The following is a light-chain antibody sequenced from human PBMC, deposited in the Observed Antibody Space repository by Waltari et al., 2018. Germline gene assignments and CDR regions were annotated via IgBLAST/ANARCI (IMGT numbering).Light chain of an antibody. CDR2: VNSDGSH. V-gene: IGLV4-69*01. J-gene: IGLJ3*02. Sequence: QLVLTQSPSASASLGASVKLTCTLSSGHSTNVIAWHQQQPGKGPRYLMKVNSDGSHRKGDDIPDRFSGSGSGPERYLTISSLQSEDEADYYCETGGHGTWVFGGGTKLTVL. CDR3: ETGGHGTWV. CDR1: SGHSTNV.